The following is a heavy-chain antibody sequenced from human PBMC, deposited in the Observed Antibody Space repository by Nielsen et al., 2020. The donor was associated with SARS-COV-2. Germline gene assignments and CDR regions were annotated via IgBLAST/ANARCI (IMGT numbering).Heavy chain of an antibody. CDR2: ISYDGSNK. CDR3: ARDSSSWSLDAFDI. V-gene: IGHV3-30-3*01. J-gene: IGHJ3*02. D-gene: IGHD6-13*01. CDR1: GFTFSSYA. Sequence: SCAASGFTFSSYAMHWVRQAPGKGLEWVAVISYDGSNKYYADSVKGRFTISRDNSKNTLYLQMNSLRAEDTAVYYCARDSSSWSLDAFDIWGQGTMVTVSS.